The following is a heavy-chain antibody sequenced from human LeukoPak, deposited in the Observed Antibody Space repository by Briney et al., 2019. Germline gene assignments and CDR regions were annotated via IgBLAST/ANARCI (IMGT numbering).Heavy chain of an antibody. V-gene: IGHV3-23*01. J-gene: IGHJ6*02. CDR1: RFTFSSYA. CDR2: ISGSGGST. Sequence: GGSLRLSCAASRFTFSSYAMSWVRQAPGKGLEWVSAISGSGGSTYYVDSVKGRFTISRDNAKNSLYLQMNSLRAEDTAVYYCARSPSRSAEVDVWGQGTTVTVSS. D-gene: IGHD6-6*01. CDR3: ARSPSRSAEVDV.